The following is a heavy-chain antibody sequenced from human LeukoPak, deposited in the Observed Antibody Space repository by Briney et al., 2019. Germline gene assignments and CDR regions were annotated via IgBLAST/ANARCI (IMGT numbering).Heavy chain of an antibody. CDR3: ARGMGPPYYSFYMDV. J-gene: IGHJ6*03. CDR2: IKPDGSEK. D-gene: IGHD2-8*01. Sequence: GGSLRLSCAASGFTFSIYWMTWVRQAPGKGLEWVANIKPDGSEKYYVDSVKGRFTISRDNAKNSLYLHLNSLRADDTAVYYCARGMGPPYYSFYMDVWGKGTTVTVSS. CDR1: GFTFSIYW. V-gene: IGHV3-7*01.